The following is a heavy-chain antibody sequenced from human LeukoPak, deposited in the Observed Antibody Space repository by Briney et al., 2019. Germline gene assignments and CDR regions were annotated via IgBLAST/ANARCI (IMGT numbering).Heavy chain of an antibody. D-gene: IGHD3-10*01. CDR2: ITGNGGNT. J-gene: IGHJ5*02. Sequence: GGSLRLSCAASGFTFSSYGMSWVRQAPGKGLEWVSAITGNGGNTFYADSVKGRFTISRDNSKNTMYLQMNGLRAEDTALYYCARDRSGSYPNWFDPWGQGTLVTVSS. CDR3: ARDRSGSYPNWFDP. CDR1: GFTFSSYG. V-gene: IGHV3-23*01.